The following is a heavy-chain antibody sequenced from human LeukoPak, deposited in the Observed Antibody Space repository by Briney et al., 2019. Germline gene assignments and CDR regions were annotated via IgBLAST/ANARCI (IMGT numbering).Heavy chain of an antibody. CDR2: IKQDGSEK. D-gene: IGHD6-19*01. CDR1: GFTFSSYW. J-gene: IGHJ3*02. Sequence: GGSLRLSCAASGFTFSSYWMSWVRQAPGKGLEWVANIKQDGSEKYYVDSVKGRFTISRDNAKNSLYLQMNSLRAEDTAVYYCARDSFNSGQALGIEGSGWYSAFDIWGQGTMVTVSS. CDR3: ARDSFNSGQALGIEGSGWYSAFDI. V-gene: IGHV3-7*03.